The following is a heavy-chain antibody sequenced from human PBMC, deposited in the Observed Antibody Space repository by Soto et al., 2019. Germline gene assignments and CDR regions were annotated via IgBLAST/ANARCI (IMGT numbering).Heavy chain of an antibody. D-gene: IGHD6-6*01. CDR3: ARVGVAAPIDP. V-gene: IGHV3-7*01. Sequence: EVQLVESGGGLVQPGGSLSLSCAASGFSFSDYSMTWVRPAPGKGLEWVADIKHDGSEKHYLDSVKGRFTISRDDARNSLYLQISSLRAEDTAVYYCARVGVAAPIDPWGQGTLVTVSS. CDR2: IKHDGSEK. CDR1: GFSFSDYS. J-gene: IGHJ5*02.